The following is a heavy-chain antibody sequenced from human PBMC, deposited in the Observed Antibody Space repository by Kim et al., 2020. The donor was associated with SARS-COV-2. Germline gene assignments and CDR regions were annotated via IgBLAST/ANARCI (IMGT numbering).Heavy chain of an antibody. CDR3: AKGGVWFRNFDY. J-gene: IGHJ4*02. Sequence: YDADAGKGRFTISRDNSKNTLYLQMNSLRAEDTAVYYCAKGGVWFRNFDYWGQGTLVTVSS. D-gene: IGHD2-21*01. V-gene: IGHV3-23*01.